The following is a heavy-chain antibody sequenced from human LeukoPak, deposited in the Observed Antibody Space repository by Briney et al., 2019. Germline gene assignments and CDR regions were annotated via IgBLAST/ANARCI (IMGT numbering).Heavy chain of an antibody. D-gene: IGHD2-15*01. CDR3: ARDFRHCSGGSCHNWFDP. V-gene: IGHV4-34*01. CDR2: INHSGST. Sequence: SETLSPTCAVYGGSFSGYYWSWIRQPPGKGLEWIGEINHSGSTNYNPPLKSRVTISVDTSKNQFSLKLSSVTAADTAVYYCARDFRHCSGGSCHNWFDPWGQGTLVTVSS. CDR1: GGSFSGYY. J-gene: IGHJ5*02.